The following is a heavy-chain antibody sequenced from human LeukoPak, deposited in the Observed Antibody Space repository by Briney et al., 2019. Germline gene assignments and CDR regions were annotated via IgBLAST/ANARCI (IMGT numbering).Heavy chain of an antibody. CDR3: AGGYYYYGMDV. CDR1: GFTFSSYS. J-gene: IGHJ6*02. CDR2: ISSTGDYI. V-gene: IGHV3-21*03. Sequence: GGSLRLSCAASGFTFSSYSMNWVRQGPGKGLEWVSSISSTGDYINYADSVKGRFTISRDNAKNSLYLQMNSLRAEDTAVYYCAGGYYYYGMDVWGQGTLVTVSS.